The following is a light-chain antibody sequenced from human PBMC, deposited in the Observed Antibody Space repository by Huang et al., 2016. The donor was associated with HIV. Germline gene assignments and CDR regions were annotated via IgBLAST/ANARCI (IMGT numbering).Light chain of an antibody. CDR1: KTVSSN. V-gene: IGKV3-15*01. CDR3: QHYRVWPPVYT. Sequence: EIVMTQSPATLSVSPGERATLYCRASKTVSSNLAWYQQKPGQAPRLLIYAASTRATDIPARFSGSGSGTEFTLTISSLQSEDFAVYYCQHYRVWPPVYTFGQGTKLEIK. CDR2: AAS. J-gene: IGKJ2*01.